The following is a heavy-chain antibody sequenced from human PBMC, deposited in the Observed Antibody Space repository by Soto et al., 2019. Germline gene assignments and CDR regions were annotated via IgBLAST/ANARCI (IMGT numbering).Heavy chain of an antibody. CDR2: ISGSGGST. D-gene: IGHD3-3*01. CDR1: GFTFSSYA. J-gene: IGHJ5*02. CDR3: AKAPYYEFRRSWFDP. V-gene: IGHV3-23*01. Sequence: EVQLLESGGGLVQPGGSLRLSCAASGFTFSSYAMSWVRQAPGKGLEWVSAISGSGGSTYYADSVKGRFTISRDNSKYPLYLQMNSLRAEDTAVYYCAKAPYYEFRRSWFDPWCLGTLVTVSS.